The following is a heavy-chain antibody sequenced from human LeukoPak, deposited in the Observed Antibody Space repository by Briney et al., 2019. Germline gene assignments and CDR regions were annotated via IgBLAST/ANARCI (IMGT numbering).Heavy chain of an antibody. J-gene: IGHJ4*02. V-gene: IGHV3-30-3*01. D-gene: IGHD6-19*01. CDR3: AREYSSYFDY. Sequence: GGSLRLSCAASGFTFSSYAMHWVRQAPGKGLEWVAVISYDGSNKYYAVSVKGRFTISRDNSKNTLYLQMNSLRAEDTAVYYCAREYSSYFDYWGQGTLVTVSS. CDR1: GFTFSSYA. CDR2: ISYDGSNK.